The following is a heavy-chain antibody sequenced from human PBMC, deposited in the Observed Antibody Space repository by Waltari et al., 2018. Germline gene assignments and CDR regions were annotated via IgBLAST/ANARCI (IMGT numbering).Heavy chain of an antibody. CDR2: ISTGGST. J-gene: IGHJ4*02. CDR1: GFSVSSNY. V-gene: IGHV3-66*01. D-gene: IGHD3-16*01. Sequence: EVQLVESGGGLVQPGGSLRLSCAASGFSVSSNYMSWVRQAPGKGPEWVSVISTGGSTYYAGSVEGRFTISRDSSMNTLFLQMNGLKSEDTAVYYCTRRDSAPGIWINWGQGTLVTVSS. CDR3: TRRDSAPGIWIN.